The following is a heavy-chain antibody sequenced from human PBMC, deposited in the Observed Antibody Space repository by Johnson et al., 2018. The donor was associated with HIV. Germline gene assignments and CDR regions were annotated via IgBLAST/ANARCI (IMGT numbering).Heavy chain of an antibody. Sequence: EVQLVESGGGLIQPGGSLRLSCAASGFTVSSNYMSWVRQAPGKGLEWVSVIGTAGDTYYPGSVKGRFTISRENAKNSLYLQMNSLRAEDTAVYYCARELPKNTGYSSSWYHCQAFDIWGQGTMVTVSS. D-gene: IGHD6-13*01. J-gene: IGHJ3*02. V-gene: IGHV3-13*01. CDR1: GFTVSSNY. CDR3: ARELPKNTGYSSSWYHCQAFDI. CDR2: IGTAGDT.